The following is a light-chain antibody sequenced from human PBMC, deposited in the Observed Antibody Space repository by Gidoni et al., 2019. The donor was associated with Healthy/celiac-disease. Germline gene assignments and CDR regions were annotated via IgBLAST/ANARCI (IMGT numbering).Light chain of an antibody. J-gene: IGLJ2*01. CDR2: STS. Sequence: QTVVTQEPSLTVSPGGTVTLTCASSTGAVTSGYYPNWFQQKPGQAPRALIYSTSNKHPWTPARFSGSILGGKAALTLSGVQPEDEAEYYCLLYYGGAQVFGGGTKLTVL. CDR3: LLYYGGAQV. CDR1: TGAVTSGYY. V-gene: IGLV7-43*01.